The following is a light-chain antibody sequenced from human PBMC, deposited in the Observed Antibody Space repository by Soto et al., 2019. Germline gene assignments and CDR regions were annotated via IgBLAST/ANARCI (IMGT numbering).Light chain of an antibody. Sequence: QSVLTQSSSASASLGSSVKVTCTLSSGHSGYIIAWHQQQPGKAPRYLMKLEGSGSYNKGSGVPDRFSGSSSGADRYLTISNLQFEDEDDYYCETWDTNTRVFGGGTKLTVL. CDR2: LEGSGSY. V-gene: IGLV4-60*02. CDR1: SGHSGYI. J-gene: IGLJ2*01. CDR3: ETWDTNTRV.